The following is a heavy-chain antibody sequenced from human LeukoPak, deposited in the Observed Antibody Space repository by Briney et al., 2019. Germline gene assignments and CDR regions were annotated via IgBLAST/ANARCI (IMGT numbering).Heavy chain of an antibody. V-gene: IGHV1-18*01. Sequence: ASVKVSCKASGYTFTSYGISWVRPAPGQGLEWMGWISAYNGNTNYEQKLQGRVNMRLDTSTSTAYMELRSLRSDETAVYYCARDSTIYYYDSSGYYCPGWDIWGQGTMVTVSS. D-gene: IGHD3-22*01. CDR3: ARDSTIYYYDSSGYYCPGWDI. CDR1: GYTFTSYG. CDR2: ISAYNGNT. J-gene: IGHJ3*02.